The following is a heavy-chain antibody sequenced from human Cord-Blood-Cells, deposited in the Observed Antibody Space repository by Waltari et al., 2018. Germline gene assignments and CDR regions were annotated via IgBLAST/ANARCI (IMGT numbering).Heavy chain of an antibody. D-gene: IGHD2-21*01. CDR2: ISYDGSNK. CDR1: GFTFSSYG. V-gene: IGHV3-30*18. J-gene: IGHJ4*02. CDR3: AKDLEVVIIYGGLIDY. Sequence: QVQLVESGGGVVQPGRSLRLSCAASGFTFSSYGMHWVRQAPGKGLEWVAVISYDGSNKYYADSVKGRFTISRDNSKNTLYLQMNSLRAEDTAVYYCAKDLEVVIIYGGLIDYWGQGTLVTVSS.